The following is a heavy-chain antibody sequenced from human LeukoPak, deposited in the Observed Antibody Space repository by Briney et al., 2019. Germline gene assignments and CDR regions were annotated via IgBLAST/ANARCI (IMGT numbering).Heavy chain of an antibody. CDR1: VFTFCTTS. J-gene: IGHJ4*02. CDR3: ATRVGATDLDY. D-gene: IGHD1-26*01. CDR2: ISGSSSYI. Sequence: GGSLRLSCAASVFTFCTTSRFWGRQAPGKGLEWVSAISGSSSYIYYADSVKGRFTISRDNAKNSLYLQMNSLRAEDTAVYYCATRVGATDLDYWGQGTLVTVSS. V-gene: IGHV3-21*01.